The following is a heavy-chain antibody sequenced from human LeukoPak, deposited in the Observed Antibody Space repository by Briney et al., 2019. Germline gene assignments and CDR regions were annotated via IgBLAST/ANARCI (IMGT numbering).Heavy chain of an antibody. V-gene: IGHV4-34*01. CDR3: ARGRLRSRFDY. CDR2: INHSGST. D-gene: IGHD3-3*01. CDR1: GGSFSGYY. Sequence: SETLSLTCAVYGGSFSGYYWSWIRQPPGKGLEWIGEINHSGSTNYNPSLKSRVTISVDTSKNQFSLKLSSVTAAHTAVYYCARGRLRSRFDYWGQGTLVTVSS. J-gene: IGHJ4*02.